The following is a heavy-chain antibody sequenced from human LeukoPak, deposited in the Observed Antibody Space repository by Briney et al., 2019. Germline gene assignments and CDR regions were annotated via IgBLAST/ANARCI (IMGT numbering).Heavy chain of an antibody. D-gene: IGHD6-19*01. CDR3: ARDRIAVAGMGAFQH. J-gene: IGHJ1*01. V-gene: IGHV3-30*04. Sequence: PGGSLRLSCAASRFTFSSYAMHWVRQAPGKGLEWVAAISYDGTNEYHADSVKGRFTISRDNSKNTLYLQMNSLRAGDTAIYYCARDRIAVAGMGAFQHWGQGTLVTVSS. CDR2: ISYDGTNE. CDR1: RFTFSSYA.